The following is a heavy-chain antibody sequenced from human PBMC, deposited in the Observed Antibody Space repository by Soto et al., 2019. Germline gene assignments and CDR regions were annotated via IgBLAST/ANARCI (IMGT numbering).Heavy chain of an antibody. CDR2: ISSSGSTI. D-gene: IGHD2-15*01. J-gene: IGHJ4*02. CDR1: GFTFSDYY. Sequence: PGGSLRLSCAASGFTFSDYYMSWIRQAPGKGLEWVSYISSSGSTIYYADSVKGRFTISRDNAKNSLYLQMNSLRAEDTAVYYCASLLKIAVYCSGGSCPTEPDYWGQGTLVTVSS. V-gene: IGHV3-11*01. CDR3: ASLLKIAVYCSGGSCPTEPDY.